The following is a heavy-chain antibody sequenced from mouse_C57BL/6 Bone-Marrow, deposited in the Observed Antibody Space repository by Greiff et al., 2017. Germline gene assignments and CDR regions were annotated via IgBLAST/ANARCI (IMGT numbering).Heavy chain of an antibody. J-gene: IGHJ3*01. V-gene: IGHV1-69*01. CDR3: ARSWAAWFAY. CDR2: IDPSDSYT. CDR1: GYTFTSYW. Sequence: QVQLQQPGAELVMPGASVKLSCKASGYTFTSYWMHWVKQRPGQGLEWIGEIDPSDSYTNYNQKFKGKSTLTVDKSSSTAYMQLSSLTAEDSAVYYCARSWAAWFAYWGQGTVVTVSA.